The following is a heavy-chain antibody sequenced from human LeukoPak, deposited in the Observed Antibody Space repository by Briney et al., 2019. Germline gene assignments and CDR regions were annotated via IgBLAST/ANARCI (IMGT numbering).Heavy chain of an antibody. D-gene: IGHD5-12*01. Sequence: PSETLSLTCTVSGYSISSGYYWSWIRQPAGKGPEWIARMYSSGSTTYNPSLTGRVTMSGDTSQNQFSLKLTSVTAADTAVYYCARVFGGDDFNYYYYYMDVWGKGTTVTVSS. CDR1: GYSISSGYY. V-gene: IGHV4-61*02. CDR2: MYSSGST. J-gene: IGHJ6*03. CDR3: ARVFGGDDFNYYYYYMDV.